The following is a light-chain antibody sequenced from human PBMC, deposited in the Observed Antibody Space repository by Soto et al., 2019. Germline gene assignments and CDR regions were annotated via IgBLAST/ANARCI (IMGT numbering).Light chain of an antibody. CDR2: DVS. CDR3: NSYTSNNTYV. CDR1: SSDVGAFNY. J-gene: IGLJ1*01. V-gene: IGLV2-14*03. Sequence: QSALTQPASVSGSPGQAITISCSGTSSDVGAFNYVSWYQQHPGKAPKLMIYDVSNRPSGVSNRFSGSKSGNTASLTISGRRAEDEADYYCNSYTSNNTYVFGTGTKRTVL.